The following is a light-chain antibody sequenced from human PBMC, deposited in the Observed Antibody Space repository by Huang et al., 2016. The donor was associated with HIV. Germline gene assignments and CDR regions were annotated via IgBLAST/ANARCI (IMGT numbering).Light chain of an antibody. CDR3: QQRSIWPRLT. V-gene: IGKV3-11*01. CDR1: QSVDIF. CDR2: DAS. Sequence: EIVLTQSPATLSLSPGETATLSCRASQSVDIFLAWFQQKPGQAPRLLIYDASTRATGVPDRFSASGSGTDFTLTSFSLEPEDFAVYYCQQRSIWPRLTFGGGTKVEIK. J-gene: IGKJ4*01.